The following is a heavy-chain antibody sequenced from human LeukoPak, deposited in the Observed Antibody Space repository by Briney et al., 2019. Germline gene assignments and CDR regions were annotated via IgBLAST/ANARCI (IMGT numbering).Heavy chain of an antibody. CDR1: GYSFTSYW. CDR3: ARHETGPYFDY. CDR2: IYPGDSDT. V-gene: IGHV5-51*01. J-gene: IGHJ4*02. D-gene: IGHD1-1*01. Sequence: GESLKISCKGSGYSFTSYWIGWVRQMPGRGLECMGIIYPGDSDTRYSPSFQGQVTISADKSISTAYLQWSSLKASDTAIYYCARHETGPYFDYWGQGTLVTVSS.